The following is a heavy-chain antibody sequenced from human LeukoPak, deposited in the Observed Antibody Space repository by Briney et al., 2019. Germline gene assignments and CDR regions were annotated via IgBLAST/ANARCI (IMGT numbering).Heavy chain of an antibody. J-gene: IGHJ4*02. D-gene: IGHD3-22*01. Sequence: GGSLRLSCAASGFTFSSYWMSWVRQAPGKGLEWVANIKQDGSEKYYVDSVKGRFTISRDNSKNTLYLQMNSLRAEDTAVYYCASLSALISSYYYDSSGEGDYWGQGTLVTVSS. CDR3: ASLSALISSYYYDSSGEGDY. V-gene: IGHV3-7*01. CDR1: GFTFSSYW. CDR2: IKQDGSEK.